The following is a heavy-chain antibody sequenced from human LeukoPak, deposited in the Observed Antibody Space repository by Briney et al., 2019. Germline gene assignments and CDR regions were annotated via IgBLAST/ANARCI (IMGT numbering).Heavy chain of an antibody. CDR1: GGTFSSYA. V-gene: IGHV1-69*04. D-gene: IGHD3-10*01. CDR3: ARAPLYYYGSGSLDY. Sequence: ASVKVSCKASGGTFSSYAISWVRQAPGQGLEWMGRIIPILGIANYAQKFQGRVTITADKSTSTAYMELSSLRSDDTAVYYCARAPLYYYGSGSLDYWGQGTLVTVSS. J-gene: IGHJ4*02. CDR2: IIPILGIA.